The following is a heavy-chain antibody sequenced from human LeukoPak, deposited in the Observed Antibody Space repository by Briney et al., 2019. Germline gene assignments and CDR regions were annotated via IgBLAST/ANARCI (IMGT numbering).Heavy chain of an antibody. CDR3: ARGYIVVVPAAIVQSSYYYYYGMDV. J-gene: IGHJ6*02. Sequence: SETLSLTCAVYGGSFSGYYWSWIRQPPGKGLEWIGEINHSGSTNYNPSLKSRVTISVDTSKNQFSLKLSSVTATDTAVYYCARGYIVVVPAAIVQSSYYYYYGMDVWGQGTTVTVSS. CDR2: INHSGST. D-gene: IGHD2-2*02. CDR1: GGSFSGYY. V-gene: IGHV4-34*01.